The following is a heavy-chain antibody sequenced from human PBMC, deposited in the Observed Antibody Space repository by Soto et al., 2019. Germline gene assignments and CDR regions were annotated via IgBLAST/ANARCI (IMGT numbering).Heavy chain of an antibody. CDR1: GFTFSSYA. CDR2: ISGSGGST. J-gene: IGHJ4*02. D-gene: IGHD2-2*01. Sequence: GGSLRLSCAASGFTFSSYAMSWVRQAPGKGLEWVSAISGSGGSTYYADSVKGRFTISRDNSKNTLYLQMNSLRAEDTAVYYCASPSGYCSSTSCYAYWGQGTLVTVSS. V-gene: IGHV3-23*01. CDR3: ASPSGYCSSTSCYAY.